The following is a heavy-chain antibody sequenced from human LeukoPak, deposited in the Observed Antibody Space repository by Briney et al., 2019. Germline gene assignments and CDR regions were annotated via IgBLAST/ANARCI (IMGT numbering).Heavy chain of an antibody. Sequence: PSETLSLTCAVYGGSFSGYYWSWTRQPPGKGLEWIGEINHSGSTNYNPSLKSRVTISVDTSKNQFSLKLSSVTAADTAVYYCARGGSSSWYLYFDYWGQGTLVTVSS. V-gene: IGHV4-34*01. CDR1: GGSFSGYY. CDR2: INHSGST. D-gene: IGHD6-13*01. J-gene: IGHJ4*02. CDR3: ARGGSSSWYLYFDY.